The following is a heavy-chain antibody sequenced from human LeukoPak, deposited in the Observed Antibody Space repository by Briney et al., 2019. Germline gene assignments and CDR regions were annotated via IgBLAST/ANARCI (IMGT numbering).Heavy chain of an antibody. CDR1: GFTFDDYT. V-gene: IGHV3-43*01. CDR3: AKARDSSGYSGTVN. CDR2: ISWDGGST. J-gene: IGHJ4*02. Sequence: GGSLRLSCAASGFTFDDYTMHWVRQAPGKGLEWVSLISWDGGSTYYADSVKGRFTISRVNSKNSLYLQMNSLRTEDTALYYCAKARDSSGYSGTVNWGQGTLVTVSS. D-gene: IGHD3-22*01.